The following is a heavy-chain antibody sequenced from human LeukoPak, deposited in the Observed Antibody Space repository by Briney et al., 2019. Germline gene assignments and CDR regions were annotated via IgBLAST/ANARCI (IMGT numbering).Heavy chain of an antibody. J-gene: IGHJ6*04. CDR3: ARGTYYGSGSYYYDGLNYYYGMDV. D-gene: IGHD3-10*01. V-gene: IGHV3-13*05. CDR1: GFTFSSYD. Sequence: GGSLRLSCAASGFTFSSYDMHWVRQATGKGLEWVSAIGTAGDPYYPGSVKGRFTISRENAKNYLYLQMNSLRAGDMAVYYCARGTYYGSGSYYYDGLNYYYGMDVWGKGTTVTVSS. CDR2: IGTAGDP.